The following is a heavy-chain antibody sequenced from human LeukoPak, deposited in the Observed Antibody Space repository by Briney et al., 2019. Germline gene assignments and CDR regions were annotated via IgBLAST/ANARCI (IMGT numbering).Heavy chain of an antibody. Sequence: GGSLRLSCAASGFTFSSYAMSWVRQAPGKGLEWVSAISGSGGSTYYADSVKGRFTISRDNSKNTLYLQMNSLRAEATAVYFCAKSSGTVWGGFDYWGQGTLVTVSS. V-gene: IGHV3-23*01. J-gene: IGHJ4*02. CDR2: ISGSGGST. CDR1: GFTFSSYA. D-gene: IGHD4-17*01. CDR3: AKSSGTVWGGFDY.